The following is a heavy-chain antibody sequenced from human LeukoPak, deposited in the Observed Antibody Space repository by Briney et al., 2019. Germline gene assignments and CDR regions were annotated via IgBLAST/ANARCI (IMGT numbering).Heavy chain of an antibody. Sequence: PSETLSPTCTVSGGSVSSYYWSWIRQPPGKGPEWIGYIYTSGSTNYNPSLKSRVTISVDTSKNQFSLKLSSVTAADTAVYYCARGYSGSYGGEVDAFDIWGQGTMVTVSS. CDR3: ARGYSGSYGGEVDAFDI. V-gene: IGHV4-4*09. D-gene: IGHD1-26*01. CDR2: IYTSGST. CDR1: GGSVSSYY. J-gene: IGHJ3*02.